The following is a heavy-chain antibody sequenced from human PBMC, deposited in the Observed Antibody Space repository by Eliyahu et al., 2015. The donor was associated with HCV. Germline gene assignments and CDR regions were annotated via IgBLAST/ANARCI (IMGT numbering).Heavy chain of an antibody. CDR3: ARVGDGDGYKRKSGYYFDY. V-gene: IGHV3-20*04. CDR1: GFTFDDYG. Sequence: EVQLVESGGGVVRPGGSLXLSCAASGFTFDDYGMSWVRQAPGEGLEWVSGINWNGGSTGYADSVKGRFTISRDNAKNSLYLQMNSLRAEDTALYYCARVGDGDGYKRKSGYYFDYWGQGTLVTVSS. D-gene: IGHD5-24*01. CDR2: INWNGGST. J-gene: IGHJ4*02.